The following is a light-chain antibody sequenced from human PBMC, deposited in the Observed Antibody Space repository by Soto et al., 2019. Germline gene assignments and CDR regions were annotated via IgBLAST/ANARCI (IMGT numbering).Light chain of an antibody. CDR1: QSFNSIY. CDR3: QQYDSSLWT. V-gene: IGKV3-20*01. Sequence: EIVLTQNPGQLPLSPWGRATLSCRPSQSFNSIYLAWYQQKPGQAPRLLIYGASTRATGIPDRFSGSGSGTDFTLTISRLEPEDFAVYYCQQYDSSLWTFGQGTKVDIK. CDR2: GAS. J-gene: IGKJ1*01.